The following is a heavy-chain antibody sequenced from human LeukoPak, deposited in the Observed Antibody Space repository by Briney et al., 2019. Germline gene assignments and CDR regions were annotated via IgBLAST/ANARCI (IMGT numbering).Heavy chain of an antibody. CDR3: ARSTYYYDSSGYHDAFDI. J-gene: IGHJ3*02. CDR1: GGSISSSNW. V-gene: IGHV4-4*02. CDR2: IYHSGST. Sequence: PSETLSLTCAVSGGSISSSNWWSWVRQPPGKGLEWIGEIYHSGSTNYNPSLKSRVTISVDKSKNQFSLKLSSATAADTAVYYCARSTYYYDSSGYHDAFDIWGQGTTVTVPS. D-gene: IGHD3-22*01.